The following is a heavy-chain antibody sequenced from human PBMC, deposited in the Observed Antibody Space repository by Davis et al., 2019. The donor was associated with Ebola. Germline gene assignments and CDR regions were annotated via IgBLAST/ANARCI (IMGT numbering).Heavy chain of an antibody. CDR1: GYSF. V-gene: IGHV5-51*01. CDR2: IYPGDSTT. Sequence: GGSLRLSCKGSGYSFGWVRQTPGKGLEWMGLIYPGDSTTKYSPSFQGQVTISADKSISTAYLQWGSLKASDTAMYYCATRESGREPFDLWGQGTMITVSS. J-gene: IGHJ3*01. CDR3: ATRESGREPFDL. D-gene: IGHD2-15*01.